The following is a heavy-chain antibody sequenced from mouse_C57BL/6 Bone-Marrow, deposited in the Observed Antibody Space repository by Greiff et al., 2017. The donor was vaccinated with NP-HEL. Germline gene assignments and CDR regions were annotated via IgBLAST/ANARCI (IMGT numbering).Heavy chain of an antibody. CDR3: ARWDQAPYYFDC. D-gene: IGHD3-2*02. V-gene: IGHV1-55*01. CDR1: GYTFTSYW. CDR2: IYPGSGST. J-gene: IGHJ2*01. Sequence: QVQLQQPGAELVKPGASVKMSCKASGYTFTSYWITWVKQRPGQGLEWIGDIYPGSGSTNYNEKFKSKATLTVDTSSSTAYMQLSSLTSEDSAVYYCARWDQAPYYFDCWGQGTTLTVSS.